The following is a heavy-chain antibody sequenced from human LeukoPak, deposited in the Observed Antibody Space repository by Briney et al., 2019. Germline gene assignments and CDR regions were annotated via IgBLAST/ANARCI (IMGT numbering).Heavy chain of an antibody. Sequence: SETLSLTCTVSGGSISSSSYYWGWIRQPPGKGLEWIGSIYYSGSTYYNPSLKSRVTISVDTSKNQFSLNLSSVTAADTAVYYCARGVVVVPAAIHYGMDVWGQGTTVTVSS. V-gene: IGHV4-39*07. CDR2: IYYSGST. CDR3: ARGVVVVPAAIHYGMDV. CDR1: GGSISSSSYY. J-gene: IGHJ6*02. D-gene: IGHD2-2*01.